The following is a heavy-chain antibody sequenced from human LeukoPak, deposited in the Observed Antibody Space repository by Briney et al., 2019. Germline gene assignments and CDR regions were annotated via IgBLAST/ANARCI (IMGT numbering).Heavy chain of an antibody. J-gene: IGHJ2*01. V-gene: IGHV4-59*01. CDR3: ARVTGDPYWYFDL. CDR1: GGSISSYY. Sequence: PSETLSLTCTVSGGSISSYYWSWIRQPPGKGLEWIGYIYYSGSTNYNPSLKSRVTISVDTSKNQFSLKLSSVTAADTAVYYCARVTGDPYWYFDLWGRGTLVTVSS. CDR2: IYYSGST. D-gene: IGHD2-21*02.